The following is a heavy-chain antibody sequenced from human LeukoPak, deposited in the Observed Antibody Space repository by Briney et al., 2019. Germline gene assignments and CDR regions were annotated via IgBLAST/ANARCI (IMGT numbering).Heavy chain of an antibody. CDR1: GGSISSYY. V-gene: IGHV4-59*08. CDR2: IYYSGST. CDR3: ARLPTMTQLEY. J-gene: IGHJ4*02. Sequence: SETLSLTCTVSGGSISSYYWSWIRQPPGKGLEWIGYIYYSGSTNYNPSLKSRVTISVDTSKNQFSLKLSSVTAADTAVYYCARLPTMTQLEYWGQGTLVTVSS.